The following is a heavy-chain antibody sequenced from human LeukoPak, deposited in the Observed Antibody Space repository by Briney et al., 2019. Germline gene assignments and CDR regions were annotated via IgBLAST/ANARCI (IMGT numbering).Heavy chain of an antibody. J-gene: IGHJ4*02. CDR2: IYNGVPT. CDR3: VQTTGWPGFDY. V-gene: IGHV4-4*09. Sequence: SETLSLTCTTSGAPISRFYWSWVRQPPGKGLEWIGNIYNGVPTFFSPSLKSRVTLSVDTSKTQFSLQLASVTAADTAVYYCVQTTGWPGFDYWGQGILVTVSS. D-gene: IGHD6-19*01. CDR1: GAPISRFY.